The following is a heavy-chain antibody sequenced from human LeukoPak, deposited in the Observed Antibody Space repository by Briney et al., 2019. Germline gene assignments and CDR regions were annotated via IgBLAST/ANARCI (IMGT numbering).Heavy chain of an antibody. J-gene: IGHJ4*02. Sequence: GGSLRLSCAASGFTFSSYAMSWVRQAPGKGLEWVAVISYDGSNKYYADSVKGRFTISRDNSKNTLYLQMNSLRAEDTAVYYCAKGESSGWSFDYWGQGTLVTVSS. CDR1: GFTFSSYA. D-gene: IGHD6-19*01. CDR2: ISYDGSNK. V-gene: IGHV3-30*18. CDR3: AKGESSGWSFDY.